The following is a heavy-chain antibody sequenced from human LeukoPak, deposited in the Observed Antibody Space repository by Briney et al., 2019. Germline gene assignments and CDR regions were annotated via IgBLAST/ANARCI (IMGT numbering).Heavy chain of an antibody. CDR3: ARFYYDSSGSHAFDI. J-gene: IGHJ3*02. Sequence: SVKVSCKASGGTFSSYTISWVRQAPGQGLEWMGRIIPILGIANYAQKFQGRVPITADKSTSTAYMELSSLRSEDTAVYYCARFYYDSSGSHAFDIWGQGTMVTVSS. V-gene: IGHV1-69*02. D-gene: IGHD3-22*01. CDR1: GGTFSSYT. CDR2: IIPILGIA.